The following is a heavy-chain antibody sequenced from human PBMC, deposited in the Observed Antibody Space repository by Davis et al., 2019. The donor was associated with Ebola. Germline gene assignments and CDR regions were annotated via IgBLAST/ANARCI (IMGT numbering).Heavy chain of an antibody. Sequence: PGGSLRLSCAASGFTFSSYSMNWVRQAPGKGLEWVSSISSSSSYIYYADSVKGRFTISRDNAKNSLYLQMNSLRAEDTAVYYCAKDSGSYTVFNWFDPWGQGTLVTVSS. D-gene: IGHD1-26*01. CDR1: GFTFSSYS. V-gene: IGHV3-21*04. CDR2: ISSSSSYI. J-gene: IGHJ5*02. CDR3: AKDSGSYTVFNWFDP.